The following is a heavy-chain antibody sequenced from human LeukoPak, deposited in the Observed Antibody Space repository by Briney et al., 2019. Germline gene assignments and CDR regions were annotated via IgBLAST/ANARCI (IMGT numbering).Heavy chain of an antibody. CDR3: TRDSRLDIVVVPAAMGRGYYYYYMDV. V-gene: IGHV3-49*04. J-gene: IGHJ6*03. Sequence: GVLRLSCTASGFTFGDYAMSWVRQAPGRGLEWVGFIRSKAYGGTTEYAASVKGRFTISRDDSKSIAYLQMNSLKTEDTAVYYCTRDSRLDIVVVPAAMGRGYYYYYMDVWGKGTTVTVSS. CDR1: GFTFGDYA. D-gene: IGHD2-2*03. CDR2: IRSKAYGGTT.